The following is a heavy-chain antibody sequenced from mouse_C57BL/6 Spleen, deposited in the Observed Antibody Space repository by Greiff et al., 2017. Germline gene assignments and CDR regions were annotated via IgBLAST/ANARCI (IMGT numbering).Heavy chain of an antibody. CDR2: IYPGDGDT. V-gene: IGHV1-82*01. J-gene: IGHJ4*01. CDR1: GYAFSSSW. Sequence: VKLQQSGPELVKPGASVKISCKASGYAFSSSWMNWVKQRPGKGLEWIGRIYPGDGDTNYNGKFKGKATLTADKSSSTAYMQLSSLTSEDSAVYFCASTRDYYGSSPYYAMDYWGQGTSVTVSS. D-gene: IGHD1-1*01. CDR3: ASTRDYYGSSPYYAMDY.